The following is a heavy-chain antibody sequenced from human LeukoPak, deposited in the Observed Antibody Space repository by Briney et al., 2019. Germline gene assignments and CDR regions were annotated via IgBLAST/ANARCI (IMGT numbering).Heavy chain of an antibody. CDR1: GYTFTSYG. D-gene: IGHD3-22*01. CDR3: AIGGYYYASSGYYRKKSFDY. V-gene: IGHV1-18*01. Sequence: ASVKVSCKASGYTFTSYGVSWLRQAPGQGLEWMGWISVYNDNTNYAQKLQGRVTMTTDTSTSTAYMELRSLRSDDTAVYYCAIGGYYYASSGYYRKKSFDYWGQGTLVTVSS. J-gene: IGHJ4*02. CDR2: ISVYNDNT.